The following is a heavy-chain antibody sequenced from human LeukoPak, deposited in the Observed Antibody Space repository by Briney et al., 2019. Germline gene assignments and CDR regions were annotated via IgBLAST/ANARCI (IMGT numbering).Heavy chain of an antibody. Sequence: GGSLRLSCAASGFTFSSYAMHWVRQAPGKGLERVAVISYDGSNKHYADSVKGRFTISRDNSKNTLYLQMNSLRAEDTAVYYCASLAVAGPFDFDYWGQGTMVTVSS. CDR1: GFTFSSYA. CDR3: ASLAVAGPFDFDY. CDR2: ISYDGSNK. V-gene: IGHV3-30-3*01. D-gene: IGHD6-19*01. J-gene: IGHJ4*01.